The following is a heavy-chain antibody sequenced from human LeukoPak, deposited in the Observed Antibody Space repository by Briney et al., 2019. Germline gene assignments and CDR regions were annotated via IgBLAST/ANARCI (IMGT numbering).Heavy chain of an antibody. J-gene: IGHJ4*02. V-gene: IGHV3-23*01. CDR3: ARGLYDYVV. D-gene: IGHD3-16*01. CDR1: GITFSSYA. CDR2: ISGTGGTT. Sequence: GGSLRLSCAASGITFSSYAMTWVRQAPGKGLEWVSLISGTGGTTYYADSVKGRFTISRDISKNTLYLQLNSLRAEDTAVYYCARGLYDYVVWGQGTLVTVSS.